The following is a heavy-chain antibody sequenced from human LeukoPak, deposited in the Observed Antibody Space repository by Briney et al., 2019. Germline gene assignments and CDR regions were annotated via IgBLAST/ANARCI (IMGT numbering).Heavy chain of an antibody. Sequence: SETLSLTCAVYGGSFSGYYWSWIRQPPGKGLEWIGYIYYSGSTNYNPSLKSRVTISVDTSKNQFSLKLSSVTAADTAVYYCARSGSPDKKTYYYDSSGYYERYYFDYWGQGTLVTVSS. J-gene: IGHJ4*02. CDR1: GGSFSGYY. V-gene: IGHV4-59*08. D-gene: IGHD3-22*01. CDR3: ARSGSPDKKTYYYDSSGYYERYYFDY. CDR2: IYYSGST.